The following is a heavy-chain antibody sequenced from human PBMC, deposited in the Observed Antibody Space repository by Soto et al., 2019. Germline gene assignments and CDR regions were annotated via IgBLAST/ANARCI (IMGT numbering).Heavy chain of an antibody. CDR3: ASTFGGVIVNPTYFDY. Sequence: GGSLRLSCAASGFTFSSYGMHWVRQAPGKGLEWVAVIWYDGSNKYYADSVKGRFTISRDNSKNTLYLQMNSLRAEDTAVYYCASTFGGVIVNPTYFDYWGQGTLVTVSS. J-gene: IGHJ4*02. CDR2: IWYDGSNK. D-gene: IGHD3-16*02. V-gene: IGHV3-30*02. CDR1: GFTFSSYG.